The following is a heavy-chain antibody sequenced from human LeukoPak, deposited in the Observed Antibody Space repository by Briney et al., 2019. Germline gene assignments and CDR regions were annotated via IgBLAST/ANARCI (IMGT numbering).Heavy chain of an antibody. CDR3: YGANAEH. J-gene: IGHJ1*01. CDR2: INSDGSST. Sequence: GGSLRLSCAASGFTFSSYWMHWVRQAPGKGLVWVSRINSDGSSTNYADSVKGRFTISRDNAKNTLFLQMNSLRADDTAVYYCYGANAEHWGQGTLVTVSS. D-gene: IGHD4-23*01. CDR1: GFTFSSYW. V-gene: IGHV3-74*01.